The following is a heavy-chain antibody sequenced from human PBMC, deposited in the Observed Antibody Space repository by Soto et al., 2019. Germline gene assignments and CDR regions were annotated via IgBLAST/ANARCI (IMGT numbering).Heavy chain of an antibody. CDR1: GGTFSSYA. V-gene: IGHV1-69*01. Sequence: QVQLVQSGAEVKKPGSSVKVSCKASGGTFSSYAISWVRQAPGQGLEWMGGIIPIFGTANYAQKFQGRVTITADESTSTAYMEMSSLRSEDTAVYYCETYCGGDVCSPQRRRGWFDPWGQGTLVTVSS. CDR2: IIPIFGTA. CDR3: ETYCGGDVCSPQRRRGWFDP. D-gene: IGHD2-21*02. J-gene: IGHJ5*02.